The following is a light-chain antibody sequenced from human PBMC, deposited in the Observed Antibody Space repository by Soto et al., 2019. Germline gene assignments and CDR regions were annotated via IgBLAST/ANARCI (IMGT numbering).Light chain of an antibody. CDR2: GAS. J-gene: IGKJ2*01. CDR3: HQYGSSPYT. CDR1: QSVSSSY. V-gene: IGKV3-20*01. Sequence: EIVLTQSPGTLSLSPGERATLSCRASQSVSSSYLAWYQQKPGQAPRLLIYGASSMATGIPDRFSGSGSGTDFTLTISRLEPEDCAVYYCHQYGSSPYTFGQGTKLEIK.